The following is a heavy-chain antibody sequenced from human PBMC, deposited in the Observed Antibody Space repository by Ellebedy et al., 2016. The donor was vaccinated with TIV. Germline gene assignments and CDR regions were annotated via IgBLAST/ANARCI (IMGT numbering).Heavy chain of an antibody. J-gene: IGHJ4*02. CDR2: IYSGGST. Sequence: GESLKISCAASGFTVSSNYMSWVRQAPGKGLEWVSVIYSGGSTYYADSVKGRFTISRDNSKNTLYLQMNSLRAEDTAVYYCARDSYYYDSSGYPDWGQGTLVTVSS. CDR1: GFTVSSNY. V-gene: IGHV3-66*01. D-gene: IGHD3-22*01. CDR3: ARDSYYYDSSGYPD.